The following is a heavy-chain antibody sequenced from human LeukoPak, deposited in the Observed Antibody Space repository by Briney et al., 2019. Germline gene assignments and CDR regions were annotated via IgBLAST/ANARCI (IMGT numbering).Heavy chain of an antibody. Sequence: ASVKVSCKASGYTFISYGINWVRQAPGQGLEWMGWISPYYGNTNYAQQFQGRVTMTTDTSTSTAYMELRSLRSDDTAVYYCARDEEQWLVGGLVYWGQGTLVTVSS. D-gene: IGHD6-19*01. V-gene: IGHV1-18*01. CDR1: GYTFISYG. CDR2: ISPYYGNT. J-gene: IGHJ4*02. CDR3: ARDEEQWLVGGLVY.